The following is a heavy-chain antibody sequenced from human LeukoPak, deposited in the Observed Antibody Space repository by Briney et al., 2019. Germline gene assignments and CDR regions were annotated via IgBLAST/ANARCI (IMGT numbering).Heavy chain of an antibody. D-gene: IGHD6-19*01. CDR3: ARQLAVAGTGLDY. Sequence: SETLSLTCAVYGGSFSGYYWSWIRQPPGKGLEWIGYIYYSGSTNYNPSLKSRVTISVDTSKNQFSLKPSSVTAADTAVYYCARQLAVAGTGLDYWGQGTLVTVSS. CDR2: IYYSGST. CDR1: GGSFSGYY. J-gene: IGHJ4*02. V-gene: IGHV4-59*08.